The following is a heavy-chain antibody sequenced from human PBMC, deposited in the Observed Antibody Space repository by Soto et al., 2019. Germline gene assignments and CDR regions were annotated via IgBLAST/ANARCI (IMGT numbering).Heavy chain of an antibody. CDR3: ARDDLVLSYLRGCWYGMDV. CDR2: IWYDGSNK. J-gene: IGHJ6*02. Sequence: GGSLRLSCAASGFTFSSYGMHWVRQAPGKGLEWVAVIWYDGSNKYYADSVKGRFTISRDNYKNTLYLQMNSLRAEDTAVYYCARDDLVLSYLRGCWYGMDVWGQGTTVTVSS. D-gene: IGHD1-26*01. V-gene: IGHV3-33*01. CDR1: GFTFSSYG.